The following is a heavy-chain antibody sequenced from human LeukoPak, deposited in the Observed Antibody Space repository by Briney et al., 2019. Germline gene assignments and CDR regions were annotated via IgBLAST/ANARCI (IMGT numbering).Heavy chain of an antibody. CDR1: GFTFDDYA. D-gene: IGHD5-24*01. J-gene: IGHJ4*02. CDR2: ISWNSGSI. CDR3: AKGMLPYRRGSYYFDY. Sequence: GGSLRLSCAASGFTFDDYAMHWVRQAPGKGLEWVSGISWNSGSIGYADSVKGRFTISRDNAKNSLYLQMNSLRAEDTALYYCAKGMLPYRRGSYYFDYWGQGTLVTVSS. V-gene: IGHV3-9*01.